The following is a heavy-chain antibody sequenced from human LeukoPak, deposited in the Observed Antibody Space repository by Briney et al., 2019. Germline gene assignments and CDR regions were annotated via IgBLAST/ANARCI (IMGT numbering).Heavy chain of an antibody. Sequence: GGSLRLSCAASGFTFDDYGMSRVRQAPGKGLEWVSGINWNGGSTGYADSVKGRFTISRDNAKNSLYLQMNSLRAEDTALYYCASPGSVGDTGMPDYWGQGTLVTVSS. J-gene: IGHJ4*02. V-gene: IGHV3-20*04. CDR2: INWNGGST. CDR1: GFTFDDYG. D-gene: IGHD5-18*01. CDR3: ASPGSVGDTGMPDY.